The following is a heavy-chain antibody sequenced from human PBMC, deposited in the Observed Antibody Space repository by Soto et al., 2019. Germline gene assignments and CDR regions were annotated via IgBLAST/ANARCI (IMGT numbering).Heavy chain of an antibody. CDR1: GVSISSYY. D-gene: IGHD1-1*01. J-gene: IGHJ5*02. V-gene: IGHV4-59*01. CDR2: VYNSGTT. Sequence: SETLSLTCTVSGVSISSYYWSWIRQPPGKGLEWIGHVYNSGTTNYNPSLKSRVTISVDTSKNQFSLKLSSVTAADTALYYCARGILIPGTGTEENGCAPWGRGTLVTAPS. CDR3: ARGILIPGTGTEENGCAP.